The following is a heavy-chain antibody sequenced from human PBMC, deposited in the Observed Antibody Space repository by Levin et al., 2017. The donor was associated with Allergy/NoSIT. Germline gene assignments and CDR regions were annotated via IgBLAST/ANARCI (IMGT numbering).Heavy chain of an antibody. CDR3: ARDNIGLPDAFDI. D-gene: IGHD3-10*01. Sequence: LSLTCAASGFTFDDYAMHWVRQAPGKGLEWVSGISWNSGSIGYADSVKGRFTISRDNAKNSLYLQINSLRTEDTALYYCARDNIGLPDAFDIWGQGTMVIVSS. CDR1: GFTFDDYA. J-gene: IGHJ3*02. CDR2: ISWNSGSI. V-gene: IGHV3-9*01.